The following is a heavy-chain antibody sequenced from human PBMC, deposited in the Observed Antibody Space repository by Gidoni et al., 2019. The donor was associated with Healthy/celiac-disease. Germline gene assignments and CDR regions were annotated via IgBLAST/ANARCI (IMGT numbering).Heavy chain of an antibody. CDR3: ARVGGITIFGVVTYYYYYGMDV. CDR2: INHSGST. J-gene: IGHJ6*02. Sequence: QVQLQQWGAGLLKPSETLSLTCAVYGGSFSGYYWSWIRQPPGKGLEWNGEINHSGSTNYNPSLKSRVTISVDTSKNQFSRKLSSVTAADTAVYYCARVGGITIFGVVTYYYYYGMDVWGQGTTVTVSS. D-gene: IGHD3-3*01. CDR1: GGSFSGYY. V-gene: IGHV4-34*01.